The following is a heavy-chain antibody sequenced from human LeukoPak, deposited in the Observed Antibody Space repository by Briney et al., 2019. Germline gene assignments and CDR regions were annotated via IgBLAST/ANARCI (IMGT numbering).Heavy chain of an antibody. Sequence: SETLSLTCTVSGGSISSYYWSWIRQPPGKGLEWIGYIDYSGSTNYNPSLKSRITMSVDTSKNQFSLKLSSVTAADTAVYRCARWVAEASIDYWGQGALVTVSS. D-gene: IGHD6-13*01. CDR2: IDYSGST. CDR3: ARWVAEASIDY. V-gene: IGHV4-59*01. CDR1: GGSISSYY. J-gene: IGHJ4*02.